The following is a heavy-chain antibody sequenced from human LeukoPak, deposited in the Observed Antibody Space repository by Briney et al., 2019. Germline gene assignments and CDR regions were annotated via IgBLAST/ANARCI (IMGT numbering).Heavy chain of an antibody. Sequence: PSETLSLTCTVSGGSISSYYWSWIRQPAGKGLEWIGRIYSTGSTNYNPSLKSRVTMSVDTSKNQFSLRLRSVTAADTAVYYCARQIATAGTAGFDFWGQGALVTVSS. CDR1: GGSISSYY. CDR2: IYSTGST. V-gene: IGHV4-4*07. D-gene: IGHD6-13*01. J-gene: IGHJ4*02. CDR3: ARQIATAGTAGFDF.